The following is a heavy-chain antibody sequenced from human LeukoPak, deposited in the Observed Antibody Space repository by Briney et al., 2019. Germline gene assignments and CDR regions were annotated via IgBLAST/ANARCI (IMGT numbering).Heavy chain of an antibody. CDR2: ISPYNGNT. CDR3: ARPSIAALYAFDI. Sequence: ASVKVSCKASGYTFTSYGMSWVRQAPGQGLEWMGWISPYNGNTNYAQKLQGRVTMTTDKLTSTAYMELRSLRSEDTAVYYCARPSIAALYAFDIWGQGTMVTISS. D-gene: IGHD6-6*01. J-gene: IGHJ3*02. V-gene: IGHV1-18*01. CDR1: GYTFTSYG.